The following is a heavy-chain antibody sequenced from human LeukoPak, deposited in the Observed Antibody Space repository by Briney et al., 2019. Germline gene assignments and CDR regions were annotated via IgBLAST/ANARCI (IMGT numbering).Heavy chain of an antibody. D-gene: IGHD4-17*01. J-gene: IGHJ4*02. V-gene: IGHV3-49*04. CDR3: TRGINGDLNY. CDR1: GFTVSSNY. CDR2: IRRKAYGGAT. Sequence: GGSLRLSCAASGFTVSSNYMSWVRQAPGKGLEWVGFIRRKAYGGATEYAASVKGRFTISRDDSKSIAYLQMNSLKTEDTAVYYCTRGINGDLNYWGQGTLVTVSS.